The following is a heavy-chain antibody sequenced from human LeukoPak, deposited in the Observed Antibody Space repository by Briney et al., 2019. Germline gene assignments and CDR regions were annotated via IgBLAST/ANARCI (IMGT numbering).Heavy chain of an antibody. D-gene: IGHD3-10*01. Sequence: SETLSLTCAVYGGSFSGYYWSWIRQPPGKGLEWIGEINHSGSTNYNPSLKSRVTISVDTSKNQFSLKLGSVTAADTAVYYCAKTAYYYGSAFDYWGQGTLVTVSS. CDR3: AKTAYYYGSAFDY. CDR1: GGSFSGYY. CDR2: INHSGST. J-gene: IGHJ4*02. V-gene: IGHV4-34*01.